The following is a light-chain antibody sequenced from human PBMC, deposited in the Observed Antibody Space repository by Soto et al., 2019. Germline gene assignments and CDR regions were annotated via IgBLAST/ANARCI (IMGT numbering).Light chain of an antibody. Sequence: QSVLTQPPSASGSPGQSVTISCTGTSSDVGGYNSVSWYQQHPGKAPKLMIYEVSKRPSGVPDRFSGSKSGNTASLTVSGLQAEDEADYYCSSYAGSNSYVFGTGTKLTV. CDR2: EVS. CDR1: SSDVGGYNS. V-gene: IGLV2-8*01. CDR3: SSYAGSNSYV. J-gene: IGLJ1*01.